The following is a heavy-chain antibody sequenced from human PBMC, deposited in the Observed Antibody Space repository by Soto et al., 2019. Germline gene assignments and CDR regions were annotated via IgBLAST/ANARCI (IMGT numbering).Heavy chain of an antibody. V-gene: IGHV1-2*02. CDR1: GYTFTGYY. D-gene: IGHD6-13*01. CDR3: ARPPRQQYYYSGMYV. CDR2: INPNSGGT. Sequence: ASVKVSCKASGYTFTGYYMHWVRQAPGQGLEWMGWINPNSGGTNYAQKFQGRVTMTRDTSISTAYMELSRLRSDDTAVYYCARPPRQQYYYSGMYVGGQGTTVTVSS. J-gene: IGHJ6*02.